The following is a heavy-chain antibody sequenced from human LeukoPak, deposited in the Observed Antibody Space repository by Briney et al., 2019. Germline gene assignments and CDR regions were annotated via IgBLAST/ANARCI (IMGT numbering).Heavy chain of an antibody. V-gene: IGHV3-23*01. Sequence: GGSLRLSCAASGFTFNTFGMSWVRQAPGKGLEWVSTIRESDGATHYADSVKGRFTISRDNSKNTLYLQMNSLRAEDTAVYYCAKRDSSGYYNFDYWGQGTLVTVSS. CDR1: GFTFNTFG. CDR3: AKRDSSGYYNFDY. J-gene: IGHJ4*02. CDR2: IRESDGAT. D-gene: IGHD3-22*01.